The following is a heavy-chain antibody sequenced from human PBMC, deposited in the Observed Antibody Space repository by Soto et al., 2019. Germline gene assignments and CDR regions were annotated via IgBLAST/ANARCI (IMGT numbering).Heavy chain of an antibody. D-gene: IGHD6-25*01. CDR3: ARPSSGDYYYYYGMDV. J-gene: IGHJ6*02. V-gene: IGHV3-30*03. CDR2: ISYDGSNK. Sequence: GGSLRLSCAASGFTFSSYGMHWVRQAPGKGLEWVAVISYDGSNKYYADSVKGRFTISRDNSKNTLYLQMNSLRAEDTAVYYCARPSSGDYYYYYGMDVWGQGXTVTVSS. CDR1: GFTFSSYG.